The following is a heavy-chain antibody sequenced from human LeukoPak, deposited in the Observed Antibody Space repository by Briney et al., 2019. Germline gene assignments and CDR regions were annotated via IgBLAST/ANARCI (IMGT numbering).Heavy chain of an antibody. J-gene: IGHJ4*02. CDR3: ARRRYSYGYFGVWFDY. V-gene: IGHV4-39*01. D-gene: IGHD5-18*01. CDR1: GGSISSSSYY. CDR2: IYYSGST. Sequence: SETLSLTCTVSGGSISSSSYYWGWIRQPPGKGLEWIGSIYYSGSTYYNPSLKSRVTISVDTSKNQFSLKLSSVTAADTAVYYCARRRYSYGYFGVWFDYWGQGTLVTVSS.